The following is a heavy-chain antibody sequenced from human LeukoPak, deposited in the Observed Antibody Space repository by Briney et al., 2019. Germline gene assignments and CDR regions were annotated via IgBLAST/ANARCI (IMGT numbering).Heavy chain of an antibody. CDR1: GFTFSSYW. Sequence: GGSLRLSCAASGFTFSSYWMSWVRQAPGEGLEWAANIKQDGSGKFYVDSVKGRFTISRDNTKNSLYLQMNSLRAEDTAVYYCARDSPIAMAGHDYWGQGTLVTVSS. CDR2: IKQDGSGK. D-gene: IGHD6-19*01. J-gene: IGHJ4*02. V-gene: IGHV3-7*05. CDR3: ARDSPIAMAGHDY.